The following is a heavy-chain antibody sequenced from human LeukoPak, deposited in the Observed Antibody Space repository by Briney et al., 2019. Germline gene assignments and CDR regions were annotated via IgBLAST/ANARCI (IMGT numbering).Heavy chain of an antibody. CDR3: ARDLIGSWFGGTDY. D-gene: IGHD3-10*01. CDR1: GFTFSSYA. V-gene: IGHV3-23*01. Sequence: GGSLRLSCAASGFTFSSYAMSWVRQAPGKGLEWVSAISGSGGSTYYADSVKGRFTISRDNSKNTLYLQMNSLRAEDTAVYYCARDLIGSWFGGTDYWGQGTLVTASS. CDR2: ISGSGGST. J-gene: IGHJ4*02.